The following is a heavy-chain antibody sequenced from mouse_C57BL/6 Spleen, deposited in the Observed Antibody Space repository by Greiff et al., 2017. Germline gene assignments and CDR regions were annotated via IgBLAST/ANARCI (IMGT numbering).Heavy chain of an antibody. CDR3: ARRYDYDGYYFDY. D-gene: IGHD2-4*01. CDR1: GFTFSDYY. Sequence: EVMLVESGGGLVQPGGSLKLSCAASGFTFSDYYMYWVRQTPEKRLEWVAYISNGGGSTYYPDTVKGRFTISRDNAKNTLYLQMSRLKSEDTAMYYCARRYDYDGYYFDYWGQGTTLTVSS. CDR2: ISNGGGST. V-gene: IGHV5-12*01. J-gene: IGHJ2*01.